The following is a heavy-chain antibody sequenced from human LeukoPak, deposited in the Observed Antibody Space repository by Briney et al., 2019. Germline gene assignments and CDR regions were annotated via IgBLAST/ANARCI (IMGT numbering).Heavy chain of an antibody. V-gene: IGHV3-74*01. D-gene: IGHD2-2*01. CDR3: ARYCTTTSCYREGSTYYGMDV. CDR2: INSDGSST. CDR1: GFTFSSYW. J-gene: IGHJ6*02. Sequence: GGSLRLSCAASGFTFSSYWMHWVRQAPGKGLVWVSRINSDGSSTSYADSVKGRFTISRDNAKNTLYLQMNSLRAEDTATYYCARYCTTTSCYREGSTYYGMDVWGQGTTVTVSS.